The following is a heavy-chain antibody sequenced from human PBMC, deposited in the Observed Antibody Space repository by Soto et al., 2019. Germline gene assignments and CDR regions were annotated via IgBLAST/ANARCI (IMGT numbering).Heavy chain of an antibody. Sequence: GASVKVSCKASGYTFTGYYMQWVRQAPGQGLEWMGWINPNSGGTNYAQKFQGWVTMTRDTSISTAYMELSRLRSDDTAVYYCARDRNGGYRRDYGMDVWGQGTTVTVSS. CDR3: ARDRNGGYRRDYGMDV. J-gene: IGHJ6*02. V-gene: IGHV1-2*04. CDR2: INPNSGGT. D-gene: IGHD5-12*01. CDR1: GYTFTGYY.